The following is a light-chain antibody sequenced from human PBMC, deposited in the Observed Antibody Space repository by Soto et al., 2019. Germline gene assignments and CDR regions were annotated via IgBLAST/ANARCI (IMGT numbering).Light chain of an antibody. CDR3: QQYNLWPWT. J-gene: IGKJ1*01. CDR1: QSVSTN. Sequence: VMTQSPGTLSVSPGERATLSCRASQSVSTNLAWYQRKPGQAPRLLIHGASTRATGVPARFSGTGSGTEFVLTISGLQSEDLAVYYCQQYNLWPWTFGQGTKVEIK. CDR2: GAS. V-gene: IGKV3-15*01.